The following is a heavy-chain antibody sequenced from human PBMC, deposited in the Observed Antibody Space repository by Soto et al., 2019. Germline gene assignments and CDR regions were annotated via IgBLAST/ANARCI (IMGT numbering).Heavy chain of an antibody. J-gene: IGHJ4*02. CDR2: ISGSGGST. D-gene: IGHD3-22*01. Sequence: VSLRLSCAASGFTFSSYAMSWVRQAPGKGLEWVSAISGSGGSTYYADSVKGRFTISRDNSKNTLYLQMNSLRAEDTAVYYCAKPPTYYYDSSGYPFDYWGQGTLVTVSS. CDR1: GFTFSSYA. V-gene: IGHV3-23*01. CDR3: AKPPTYYYDSSGYPFDY.